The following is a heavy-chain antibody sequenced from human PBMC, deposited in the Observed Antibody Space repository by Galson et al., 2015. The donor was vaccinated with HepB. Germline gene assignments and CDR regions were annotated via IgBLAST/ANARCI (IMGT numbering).Heavy chain of an antibody. CDR2: ISGSGGST. J-gene: IGHJ5*02. V-gene: IGHV3-23*01. CDR1: GFTFSSYA. D-gene: IGHD3-10*01. CDR3: AKPPMVRGNPNWFDP. Sequence: SLRLSCAASGFTFSSYAMSWVRQAPGKGLEWVSAISGSGGSTYYADSVKGRFTISRDNSKNTLYLQMNSLRAEDTAVYYCAKPPMVRGNPNWFDPWGQGTLVTVSS.